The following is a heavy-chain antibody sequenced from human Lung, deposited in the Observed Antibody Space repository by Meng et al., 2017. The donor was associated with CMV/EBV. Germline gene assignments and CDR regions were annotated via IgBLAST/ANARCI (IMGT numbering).Heavy chain of an antibody. CDR3: ARGCTNTNCYKSDFDY. J-gene: IGHJ4*02. CDR1: GFTFNNYW. V-gene: IGHV3-74*01. CDR2: INGDGSST. Sequence: RLSXAASGFTFNNYWMHWVRQAPGKGLVWVSRINGDGSSTTYADSVKGRFTISRDNAKNTLYLQMNSLRAEDTAVYYCARGCTNTNCYKSDFDYWGQGTXVTVSS. D-gene: IGHD2-2*02.